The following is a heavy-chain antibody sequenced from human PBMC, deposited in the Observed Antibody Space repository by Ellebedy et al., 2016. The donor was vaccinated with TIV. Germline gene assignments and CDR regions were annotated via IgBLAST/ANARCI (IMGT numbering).Heavy chain of an antibody. V-gene: IGHV3-21*01. CDR2: ISSRSSYI. Sequence: GGSLRLSCAASGFTFSSYSMNWVRQAPGKGLEWVSSISSRSSYIYHADSVKGRFTISRDNAKNSLYLQMNSLRAEDTAVYYCARDLWYGYHYYGMDVWGQGTTVTVSS. J-gene: IGHJ6*02. D-gene: IGHD6-13*01. CDR1: GFTFSSYS. CDR3: ARDLWYGYHYYGMDV.